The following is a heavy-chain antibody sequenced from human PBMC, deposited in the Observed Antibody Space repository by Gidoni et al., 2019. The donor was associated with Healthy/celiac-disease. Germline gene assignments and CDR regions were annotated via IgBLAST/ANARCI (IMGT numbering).Heavy chain of an antibody. D-gene: IGHD1-7*01. V-gene: IGHV4-39*01. CDR1: RGSISSSSYY. CDR2: IYYSGST. Sequence: QLQLQESGPGLVKPSETLSLTCTVSRGSISSSSYYWGWIRKPPGNGLEWVGSIYYSGSTYYNPSRKRRVTLSVDTSKNQFSLKLSSVTAADTAVYYCARHTVELHHPGARGPNFDYWGQGTLVTVSS. J-gene: IGHJ4*02. CDR3: ARHTVELHHPGARGPNFDY.